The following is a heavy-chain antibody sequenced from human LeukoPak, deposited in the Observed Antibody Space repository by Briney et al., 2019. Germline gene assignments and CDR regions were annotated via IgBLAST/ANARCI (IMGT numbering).Heavy chain of an antibody. D-gene: IGHD4-17*01. CDR1: GGSISGYY. J-gene: IGHJ4*02. CDR3: ASTGDYGDYVSWFDY. V-gene: IGHV4-34*01. CDR2: INHSGST. Sequence: SETLSLTCTVSGGSISGYYWSWIRQPPGKGLEWIGEINHSGSTNYNPSLKSRVTISVDTSKNQFSLKLSSVTAADTAVYYCASTGDYGDYVSWFDYWGQGTLVTVSS.